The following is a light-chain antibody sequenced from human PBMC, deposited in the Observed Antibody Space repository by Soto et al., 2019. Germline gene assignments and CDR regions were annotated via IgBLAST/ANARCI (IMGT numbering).Light chain of an antibody. CDR2: DVS. CDR1: SSDVGGYNY. J-gene: IGLJ2*01. Sequence: QSALTQPRSGSGSPGQSVTISCTGTSSDVGGYNYVSWYQQHPGKAPKLMIYDVSKRPSGVPDRFSGSKSGNTASLTISGLQAEDEADYYCCSYAGSYAVVFGGGTQLT. V-gene: IGLV2-11*01. CDR3: CSYAGSYAVV.